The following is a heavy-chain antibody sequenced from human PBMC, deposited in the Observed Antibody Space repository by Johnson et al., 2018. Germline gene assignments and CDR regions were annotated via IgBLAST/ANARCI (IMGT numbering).Heavy chain of an antibody. V-gene: IGHV3-72*01. CDR2: TRNKANSYTT. CDR3: ARAVVARAGGALDS. CDR1: GFTFSDHY. D-gene: IGHD2-15*01. Sequence: EVQLVESGGGLVQPGGSLRLSCAASGFTFSDHYMDWVRQAPGKGLEWVGRTRNKANSYTTEYAASVKGRFTISRDDSKNSLYLQMNSLKTEDTAVYYCARAVVARAGGALDSWGQGTMVTVSS. J-gene: IGHJ3*02.